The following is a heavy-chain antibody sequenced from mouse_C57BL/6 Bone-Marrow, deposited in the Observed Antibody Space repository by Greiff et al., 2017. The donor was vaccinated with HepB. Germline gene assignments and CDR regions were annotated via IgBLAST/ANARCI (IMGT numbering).Heavy chain of an antibody. Sequence: QVQLQQSGAELVRPGASVTLSCKASGYTFTDYEMHWVKQTPVHGLEWIGAIDPETGGTAYNQKFKGKAILTADKSSSTAYMELRSLTSEDSAVYYCTRKGLLYAMDYWGQGTSVTVSS. CDR1: GYTFTDYE. CDR2: IDPETGGT. D-gene: IGHD2-10*01. V-gene: IGHV1-15*01. J-gene: IGHJ4*01. CDR3: TRKGLLYAMDY.